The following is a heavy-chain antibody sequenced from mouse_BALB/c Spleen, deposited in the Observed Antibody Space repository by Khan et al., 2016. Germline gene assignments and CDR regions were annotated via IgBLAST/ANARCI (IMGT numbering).Heavy chain of an antibody. CDR2: IWPGGST. D-gene: IGHD2-4*01. CDR1: GFSLTNSG. Sequence: QVQLKESGPGLVAPSQSLSITCTVAGFSLTNSGVHWIRQPPGKGLEWLGVIWPGGSTDYNSALMSRLSITKDNSQNQVFLKMISLQTDDTAMYCSARDDQDYAACFASWGQGTLVIVSA. CDR3: ARDDQDYAACFAS. V-gene: IGHV2-9*02. J-gene: IGHJ3*01.